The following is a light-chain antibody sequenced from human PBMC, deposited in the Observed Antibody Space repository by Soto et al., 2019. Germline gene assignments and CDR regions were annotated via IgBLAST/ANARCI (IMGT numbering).Light chain of an antibody. J-gene: IGLJ1*01. CDR1: SSDVGAYNY. V-gene: IGLV2-14*03. Sequence: QSAPTQPASVSGSPGQSITISWTGTSSDVGAYNYVSWYQQHPGKVPKLMIYDVSDRPSGVSNRFSGSKSGNTASLTISGLQAEDEADYYCSSFTRSNSYVFGTGTKLTVL. CDR3: SSFTRSNSYV. CDR2: DVS.